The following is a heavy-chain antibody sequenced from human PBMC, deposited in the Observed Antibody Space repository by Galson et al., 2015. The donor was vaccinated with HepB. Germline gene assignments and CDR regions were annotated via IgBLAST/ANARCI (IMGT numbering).Heavy chain of an antibody. CDR3: ARDDRENYLGDALDL. CDR1: GITFSAYA. J-gene: IGHJ3*01. Sequence: SLRLSCAASGITFSAYAMHWVRQAPGKGLEWVAVIWYDGSIQYYADSVKGRFTISRDNSKNTLYLQLRSLGAEDTAVYYCARDDRENYLGDALDLWGQGTMVTVSS. D-gene: IGHD1-7*01. V-gene: IGHV3-33*01. CDR2: IWYDGSIQ.